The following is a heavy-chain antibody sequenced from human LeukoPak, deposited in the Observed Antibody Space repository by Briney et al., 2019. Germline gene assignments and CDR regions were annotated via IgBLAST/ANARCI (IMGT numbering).Heavy chain of an antibody. V-gene: IGHV4-4*02. CDR3: AKGGLAEYFQF. Sequence: SETLSLTCAVSGSSISSSTWWSWVRQPPGKGLEWIGEIYHSGSTNYNPSLKSRVTISVDKSKNQFSLKLSSVTAADTAVHYCAKGGLAEYFQFWGQGTLVTVSS. CDR2: IYHSGST. J-gene: IGHJ1*01. CDR1: GSSISSSTW. D-gene: IGHD2-15*01.